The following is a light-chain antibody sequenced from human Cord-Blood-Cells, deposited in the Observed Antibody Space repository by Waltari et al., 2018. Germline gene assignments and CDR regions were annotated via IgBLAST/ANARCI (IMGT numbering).Light chain of an antibody. Sequence: QSALTQPASVSGSPGQSNTISCTGTSSDVVGYNYVSWYQQHPGKAPKLMIYDVSNRPSGVSNRFAGAKSVNTASLTISGLQAEDEADYYCSSYTSSSTLVFGGGTKLTVL. V-gene: IGLV2-14*01. J-gene: IGLJ3*02. CDR1: SSDVVGYNY. CDR2: DVS. CDR3: SSYTSSSTLV.